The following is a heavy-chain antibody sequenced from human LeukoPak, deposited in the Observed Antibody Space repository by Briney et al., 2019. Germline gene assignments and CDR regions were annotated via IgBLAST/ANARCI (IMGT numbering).Heavy chain of an antibody. J-gene: IGHJ6*02. D-gene: IGHD2-2*01. CDR1: GGTFSSYA. V-gene: IGHV1-69*04. CDR2: IIPILGIA. CDR3: ARYRVVPAAMSYYGMDV. Sequence: RGASVKVSCKASGGTFSSYAISWVRQAPGQGLEWMGRIIPILGIANYAQKFQGRVTITADKSTSTAYMELSSLRPEDTAVYYCARYRVVPAAMSYYGMDVWGQGTTVTVSS.